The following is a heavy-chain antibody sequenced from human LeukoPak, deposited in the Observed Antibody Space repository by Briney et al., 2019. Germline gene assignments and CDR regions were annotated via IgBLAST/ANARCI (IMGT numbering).Heavy chain of an antibody. CDR1: GGSISSYY. D-gene: IGHD6-13*01. CDR2: IYYSGST. Sequence: SETLSLTRTVSGGSISSYYWSWIRQPPGKGLEWIGYIYYSGSTNYNPSLKSRVTISVDTSKNQFSLKLSSVTAADTAVYYCARGDRSREAFDIWGQGTMVTVSS. J-gene: IGHJ3*02. V-gene: IGHV4-59*01. CDR3: ARGDRSREAFDI.